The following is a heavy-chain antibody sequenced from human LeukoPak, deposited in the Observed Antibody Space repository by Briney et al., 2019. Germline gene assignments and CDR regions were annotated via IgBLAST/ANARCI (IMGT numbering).Heavy chain of an antibody. D-gene: IGHD5-18*01. CDR3: ARSGYSYDYAFDI. CDR1: GGSISSYY. V-gene: IGHV4-59*01. J-gene: IGHJ3*02. Sequence: PSETLSLTCTVSGGSISSYYWSWIRQPPGKGLEWIGYIYYSGSINYNPSLKSRVTISVDTSKNQFSLKLSSVTAADTAVYYCARSGYSYDYAFDIWGQGTMVTASS. CDR2: IYYSGSI.